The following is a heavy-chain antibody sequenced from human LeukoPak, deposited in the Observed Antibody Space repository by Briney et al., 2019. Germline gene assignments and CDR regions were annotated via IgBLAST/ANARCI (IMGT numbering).Heavy chain of an antibody. CDR3: AKDPTTVVTLGAFDI. Sequence: PGGSLRLSCAASGFTVSSNYMSWVRQAPGKGLEWVSVIYSGGSTYYADSVKGRFTISRDNSKNTLYLQMNSLRAEDTAVYYCAKDPTTVVTLGAFDIWGQGTMVTVSS. D-gene: IGHD4-23*01. CDR1: GFTVSSNY. J-gene: IGHJ3*02. CDR2: IYSGGST. V-gene: IGHV3-66*01.